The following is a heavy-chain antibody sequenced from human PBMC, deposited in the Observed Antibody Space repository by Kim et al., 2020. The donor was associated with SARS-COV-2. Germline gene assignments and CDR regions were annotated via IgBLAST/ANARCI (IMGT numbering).Heavy chain of an antibody. D-gene: IGHD3-10*01. CDR3: ARGSGVWFGELPQSAFDY. Sequence: SETLSLTCTVSGGSISSYYWSWIRQPPGKGLEWIGYIYYSGSTNYNPSLKSRVTISVDTSKNQYSLKLSSVTAADTAVYYCARGSGVWFGELPQSAFDYWGQGTLVTVSS. V-gene: IGHV4-59*01. J-gene: IGHJ4*02. CDR2: IYYSGST. CDR1: GGSISSYY.